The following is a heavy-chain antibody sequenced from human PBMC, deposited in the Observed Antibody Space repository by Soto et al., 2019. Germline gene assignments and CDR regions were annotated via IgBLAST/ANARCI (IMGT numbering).Heavy chain of an antibody. V-gene: IGHV4-34*01. J-gene: IGHJ4*02. CDR1: GGSFSGYY. CDR3: ARGGRYSSDWYGHY. CDR2: INHSRST. Sequence: PSETLSLTCAVSGGSFSGYYCNWIRQPPGTGLEWIGDINHSRSTNPNPYPNSRVTISVDTSKNQISLTLSSVTAAATAVYYCARGGRYSSDWYGHYWGQGTLVTVSS. D-gene: IGHD6-19*01.